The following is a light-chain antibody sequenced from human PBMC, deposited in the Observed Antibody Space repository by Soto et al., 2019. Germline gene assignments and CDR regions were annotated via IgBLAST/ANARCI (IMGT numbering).Light chain of an antibody. CDR3: AAWDSSVSALV. CDR2: ENN. CDR1: NSNIGNNY. J-gene: IGLJ2*01. Sequence: QSVLTQPPSVSAAPGQTVTISCSGSNSNIGNNYVSWYQQLPGTAPKLLIYENNKRPSGIPDRFSGAKSGTSATLGITRLQTGDEADYYCAAWDSSVSALVFGGGTKLTVL. V-gene: IGLV1-51*02.